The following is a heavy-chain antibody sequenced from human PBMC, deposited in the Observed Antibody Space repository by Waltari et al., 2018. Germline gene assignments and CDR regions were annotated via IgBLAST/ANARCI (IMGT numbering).Heavy chain of an antibody. D-gene: IGHD6-19*01. J-gene: IGHJ4*02. CDR2: IRYDGINK. CDR1: GFTFSRYG. Sequence: QVQLVESGGGVVQPGGSLRLSCAASGFTFSRYGMHWVSQAPGKGLEWVAFIRYDGINKYYADSVKGRFTISRDNSKNTLYLQMNSLRAEDTAVYYCAKDIGQWLYNTAPTNFDYWGQGTLVTVSS. CDR3: AKDIGQWLYNTAPTNFDY. V-gene: IGHV3-30*02.